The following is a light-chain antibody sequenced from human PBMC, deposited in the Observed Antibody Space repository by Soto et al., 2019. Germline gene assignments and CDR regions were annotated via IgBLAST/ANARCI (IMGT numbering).Light chain of an antibody. CDR3: QQYNDWPRT. CDR2: GTS. J-gene: IGKJ1*01. V-gene: IGKV3-15*01. CDR1: QSVSSR. Sequence: EIVMTQSPATLSVSPGERVTLSCRASQSVSSRLAWYHQKPGHPPRLLIYGTSTRATGIPARFSGSGSGTEFTLTISSLQSEDFAVYYCQQYNDWPRTFGQGTKVDIK.